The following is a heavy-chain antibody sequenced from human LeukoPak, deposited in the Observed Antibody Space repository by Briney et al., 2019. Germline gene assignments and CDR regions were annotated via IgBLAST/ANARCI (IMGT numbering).Heavy chain of an antibody. Sequence: SETLSLTCTVSGGSISSSSYYWSWVRQPPGKGLEWIGYIYYSGSTNYNPSLKSRVTMSVDTSKNQFSLKLSSVTAADTAVYYCARDLRYDSSGWAFDYWGQGTLVTVSS. CDR3: ARDLRYDSSGWAFDY. D-gene: IGHD3-22*01. CDR1: GGSISSSSYY. CDR2: IYYSGST. J-gene: IGHJ4*02. V-gene: IGHV4-61*01.